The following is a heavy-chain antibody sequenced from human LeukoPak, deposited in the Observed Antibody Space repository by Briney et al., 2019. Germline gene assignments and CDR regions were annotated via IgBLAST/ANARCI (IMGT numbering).Heavy chain of an antibody. CDR1: GFPFSGYA. CDR3: AKGTYDFWSALDY. CDR2: ISHDGTNK. Sequence: GGSLRLSCAASGFPFSGYAIHWVRQAPGKGLEWVAVISHDGTNKYYADSVKGRFTISRDNSKNTLYLQMNSLRAEDTAVYYCAKGTYDFWSALDYWGQGILVTVSS. D-gene: IGHD3-3*01. V-gene: IGHV3-30-3*01. J-gene: IGHJ4*02.